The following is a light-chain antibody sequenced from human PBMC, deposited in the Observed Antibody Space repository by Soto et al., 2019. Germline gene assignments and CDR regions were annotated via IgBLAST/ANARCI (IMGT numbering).Light chain of an antibody. CDR3: KQYGSSPT. J-gene: IGKJ5*01. CDR2: GAS. Sequence: EIVLSQSPGTLSLSPGERATLSCRASQSVISNYLAWYQKKPGQAPRLLIYGASSRATGIPDRFSGSASGTDFTLSISRLEPEDFAVYYCKQYGSSPTFGQGTRLEIK. V-gene: IGKV3-20*01. CDR1: QSVISNY.